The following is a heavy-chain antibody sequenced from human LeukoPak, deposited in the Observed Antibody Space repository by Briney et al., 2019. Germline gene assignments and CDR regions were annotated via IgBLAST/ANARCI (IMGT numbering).Heavy chain of an antibody. V-gene: IGHV1-2*02. CDR1: GYTFTGYY. Sequence: ASVRVSCKTSGYTFTGYYIHWVRQAPGQGLEWLGWINPNSGATNYAQKLQGRVIMTRDTSISTAYMELIRLRSNDTAVYYCARDYVFGELPQDYWGQGTLVTVSS. D-gene: IGHD3-10*01. CDR3: ARDYVFGELPQDY. J-gene: IGHJ4*02. CDR2: INPNSGAT.